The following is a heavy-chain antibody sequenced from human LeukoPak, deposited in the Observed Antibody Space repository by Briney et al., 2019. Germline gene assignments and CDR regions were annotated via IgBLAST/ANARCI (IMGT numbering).Heavy chain of an antibody. Sequence: PGGSLRLSCAASGFTFSSYAMSWVRQAPGKGLEWVSVIYSGGSTYYADSVKGRFTISRDNSKNTLYLQMNSLRAEDTAVYYCARVALSSYYDSSGYYYDYWGQGTLVTVSS. CDR2: IYSGGST. D-gene: IGHD3-22*01. CDR3: ARVALSSYYDSSGYYYDY. J-gene: IGHJ4*02. V-gene: IGHV3-53*01. CDR1: GFTFSSYA.